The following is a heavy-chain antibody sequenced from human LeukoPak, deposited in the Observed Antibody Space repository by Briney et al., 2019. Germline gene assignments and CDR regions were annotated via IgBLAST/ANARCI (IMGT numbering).Heavy chain of an antibody. CDR2: INGDGSST. CDR1: GFSFSGYW. V-gene: IGHV3-74*01. D-gene: IGHD1-1*01. CDR3: ARHLGTYSDH. Sequence: GGSLRLSCAASGFSFSGYWMYWVRQAPGKGRVWVSLINGDGSSTNYADSVKGRFTISRDNAKNTLYLQVNSLRADDTAVYYCARHLGTYSDHWGQGTLVTVSA. J-gene: IGHJ4*02.